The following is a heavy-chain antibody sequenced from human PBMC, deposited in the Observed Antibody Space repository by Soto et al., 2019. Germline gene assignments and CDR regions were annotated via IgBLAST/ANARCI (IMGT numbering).Heavy chain of an antibody. D-gene: IGHD4-4*01. CDR1: GFSFSIYS. Sequence: GGSLILSCAASGFSFSIYSMNWVRQAPGKGLEWVAFISFDGSNKYYADSVKGRFTISRDNSKNTLYLQMNSLRAEDTAVYYCARDNYGLTTEALDYYYGMDVWGQGTTVTVS. V-gene: IGHV3-30-3*01. CDR2: ISFDGSNK. CDR3: ARDNYGLTTEALDYYYGMDV. J-gene: IGHJ6*02.